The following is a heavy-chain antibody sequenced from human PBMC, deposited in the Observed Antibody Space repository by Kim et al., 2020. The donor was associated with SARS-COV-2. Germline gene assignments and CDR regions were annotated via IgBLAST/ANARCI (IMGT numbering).Heavy chain of an antibody. CDR2: IAASGDST. J-gene: IGHJ3*02. D-gene: IGHD2-21*02. Sequence: GGSLRLSCTASGFTFNTYSMTWVRQAPGKGLEWVSTIAASGDSTYFADSVMGRFTISRDNSMNTLYLQMNSLRAEDTAVYYCAKERVVTAIGDAFDIWGPGTMVTVSS. CDR3: AKERVVTAIGDAFDI. CDR1: GFTFNTYS. V-gene: IGHV3-23*01.